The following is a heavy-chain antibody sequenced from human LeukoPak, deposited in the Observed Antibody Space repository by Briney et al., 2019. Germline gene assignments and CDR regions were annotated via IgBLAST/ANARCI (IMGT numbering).Heavy chain of an antibody. CDR3: ARQWGSGCLYYFDY. CDR2: IYYCGST. J-gene: IGHJ4*02. V-gene: IGHV4-59*08. D-gene: IGHD5-12*01. Sequence: PSETLSLTCTVSGGSISSYYWSWIRQPPGKGLEWIGYIYYCGSTNYNPSLKSRVTISVDTSKNQFSLKLNSVTAADTAVYYCARQWGSGCLYYFDYLGQGTLVTVPS. CDR1: GGSISSYY.